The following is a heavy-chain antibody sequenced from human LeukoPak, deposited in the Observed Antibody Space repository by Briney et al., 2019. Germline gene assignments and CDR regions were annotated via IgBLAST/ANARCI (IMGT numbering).Heavy chain of an antibody. Sequence: PSETLSLTCAVYGGSFSGYYWSWIRQPPGKGLEWIGEINHSGSTNYNPSLKSRVTISVDTSKNQFSLKLSSVTAADTAVYYCARGVTMIVVEWGQGTLVTVSS. CDR2: INHSGST. D-gene: IGHD3-22*01. J-gene: IGHJ4*02. CDR1: GGSFSGYY. CDR3: ARGVTMIVVE. V-gene: IGHV4-34*01.